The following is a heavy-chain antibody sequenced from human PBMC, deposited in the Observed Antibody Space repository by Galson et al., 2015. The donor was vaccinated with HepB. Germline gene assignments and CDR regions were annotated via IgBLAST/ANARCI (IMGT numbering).Heavy chain of an antibody. J-gene: IGHJ4*02. V-gene: IGHV3-23*01. Sequence: SLRLSCAASGFTFNNYALSWVRQAPGKGLEWVPSAGGSGGITYYTESVKGRFTISRDSSKSTLYLQMNSLRAEDTAVYYCVRDRGYTYGYSDYWGQGTLVTVSS. CDR3: VRDRGYTYGYSDY. CDR2: AGGSGGIT. D-gene: IGHD5-18*01. CDR1: GFTFNNYA.